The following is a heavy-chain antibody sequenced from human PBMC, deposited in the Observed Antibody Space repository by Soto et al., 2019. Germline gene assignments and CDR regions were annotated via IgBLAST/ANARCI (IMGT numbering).Heavy chain of an antibody. D-gene: IGHD2-2*02. CDR2: ISDYNGNT. J-gene: IGHJ4*01. V-gene: IGHV1-18*01. CDR3: ARRSCSSTSCYRYFDY. Sequence: ASVKVSCKASGYTFTSYGIRWVRQAPGQGLEWMGWISDYNGNTKYAQKLQGRVTMTTDTSTSKAYMELRSLRSDDTAVYYFARRSCSSTSCYRYFDYWGQGTLVTVSS. CDR1: GYTFTSYG.